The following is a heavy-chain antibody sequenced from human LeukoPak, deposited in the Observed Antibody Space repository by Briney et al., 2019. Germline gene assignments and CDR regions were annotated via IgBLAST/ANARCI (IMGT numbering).Heavy chain of an antibody. Sequence: QPGGSLLLSCAASGFTFSSYAMSWVRQAPGKGLEWVSAISGSGGSTYYADSVKGRFTISRDNSKNTLYLQMNSLRAEDTAVYYCARVPGGGLRLDYYMDVWGKGTTVTVSS. CDR3: ARVPGGGLRLDYYMDV. D-gene: IGHD1-26*01. V-gene: IGHV3-23*01. J-gene: IGHJ6*03. CDR1: GFTFSSYA. CDR2: ISGSGGST.